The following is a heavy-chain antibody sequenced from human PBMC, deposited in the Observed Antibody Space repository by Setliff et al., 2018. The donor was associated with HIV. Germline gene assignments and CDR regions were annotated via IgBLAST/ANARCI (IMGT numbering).Heavy chain of an antibody. Sequence: PGGSLRLSCEGSGFFFSRHVMSWVRQAPGKGLEWVSGINNRGDRTDYADSVKGRFTISRDNSKNTVDLQMNSLTVEDTAVYYCAKDPYPYFDYGDWYFDLWGRGTLVTVSS. J-gene: IGHJ2*01. V-gene: IGHV3-23*01. CDR3: AKDPYPYFDYGDWYFDL. CDR2: INNRGDRT. D-gene: IGHD4-17*01. CDR1: GFFFSRHV.